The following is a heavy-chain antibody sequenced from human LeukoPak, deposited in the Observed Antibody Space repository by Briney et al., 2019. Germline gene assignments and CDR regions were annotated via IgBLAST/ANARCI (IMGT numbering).Heavy chain of an antibody. J-gene: IGHJ4*02. CDR2: INSDGTGT. V-gene: IGHV3-74*03. CDR3: ARDDLSWYSGIDY. CDR1: GFTFRTYW. Sequence: GDPLRLSCEVSGFTFRTYWMHWVRQAPGKGLVWVSYINSDGTGTMYADSVKGRFTVSRDNAKNTLYLQMNSLRAEDTAVYYCARDDLSWYSGIDYWGQGVLVTVSS. D-gene: IGHD6-13*01.